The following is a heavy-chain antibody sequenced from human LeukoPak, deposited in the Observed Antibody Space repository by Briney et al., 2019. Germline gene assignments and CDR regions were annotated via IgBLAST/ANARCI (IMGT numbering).Heavy chain of an antibody. CDR2: VNRDESRK. D-gene: IGHD2-2*01. CDR3: ARDRYCSSTSCYPRYFDY. J-gene: IGHJ4*02. Sequence: GGSLRLSCAASGFTFSSYAMHWVRQAPGQGLEWVANVNRDESRKNHADSVKGRFTVSRDNAKNSLYLQMNSLRAEDTAVYYCARDRYCSSTSCYPRYFDYWGQGTLVTVSS. CDR1: GFTFSSYA. V-gene: IGHV3-7*01.